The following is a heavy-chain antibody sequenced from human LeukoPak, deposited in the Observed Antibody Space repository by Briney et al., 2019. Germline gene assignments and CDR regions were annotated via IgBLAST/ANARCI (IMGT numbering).Heavy chain of an antibody. CDR3: ARDFGSGYSLVDY. CDR1: GFAFSSQA. D-gene: IGHD3-3*01. Sequence: GGSLRPSCAASGFAFSSQAMGWVRQAPGKGLEWVSVISDSGSITYYADSVKGRFTISRDNSKNTLYLQMNSLRAEDTAVYYCARDFGSGYSLVDYWGQGTLVTVSS. CDR2: ISDSGSIT. V-gene: IGHV3-23*01. J-gene: IGHJ4*02.